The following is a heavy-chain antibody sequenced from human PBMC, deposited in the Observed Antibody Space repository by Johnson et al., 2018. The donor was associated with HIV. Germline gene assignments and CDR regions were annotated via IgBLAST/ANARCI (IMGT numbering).Heavy chain of an antibody. Sequence: VQLVESGGGLVQPGRSLRLSCAASGFTFDDYAMHWVRQAPGKGPEWVGRIKRETDGGTTDYDAPVKGRFTSPRDNSRHTLYLQINSMRAEDTAVYYCATHLNDYADTLTDDAFDIWGQGTMVTVSS. J-gene: IGHJ3*02. CDR2: IKRETDGGTT. CDR1: GFTFDDYA. D-gene: IGHD4-17*01. V-gene: IGHV3-15*01. CDR3: ATHLNDYADTLTDDAFDI.